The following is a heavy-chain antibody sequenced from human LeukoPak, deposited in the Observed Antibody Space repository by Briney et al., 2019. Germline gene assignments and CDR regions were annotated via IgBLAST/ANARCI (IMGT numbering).Heavy chain of an antibody. CDR2: IKSDGSST. CDR1: GFTFNIYW. V-gene: IGHV3-74*01. D-gene: IGHD5-18*01. Sequence: GGSLRLSCAASGFTFNIYWMHWVRQVPGKGLEWVSLIKSDGSSTTYADPVKGRFTISRDNAKNTLYLQMNSLRAEDTAVYYCARDRGYQPDYWGQGTLVTVSS. J-gene: IGHJ4*02. CDR3: ARDRGYQPDY.